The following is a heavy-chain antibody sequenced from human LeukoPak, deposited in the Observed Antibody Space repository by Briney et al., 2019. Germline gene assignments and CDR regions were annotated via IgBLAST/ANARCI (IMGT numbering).Heavy chain of an antibody. Sequence: GGSLRLSCAASGFTFSSYSMNWVRQAPGKGLEWVSSISSSSSYIYYADSVKGRFTITRDNAKNSLYLQMNSLRAEDTAVYYCASDSGWYYFDYWGQGTLVTVSS. D-gene: IGHD6-19*01. V-gene: IGHV3-21*01. CDR1: GFTFSSYS. CDR3: ASDSGWYYFDY. J-gene: IGHJ4*02. CDR2: ISSSSSYI.